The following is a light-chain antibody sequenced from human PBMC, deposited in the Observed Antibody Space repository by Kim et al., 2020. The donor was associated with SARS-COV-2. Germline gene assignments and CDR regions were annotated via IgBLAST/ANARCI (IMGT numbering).Light chain of an antibody. V-gene: IGLV2-14*03. CDR3: SSYTSSDTGV. CDR2: DVS. Sequence: QSALTQPASGSGSPGQSITISCTGTSSDIGTYNYVSWYQQHPGKVPKLIIFDVSNRPSGVSNRFSGAKSGNMASLTISGLQAEDDADYYCSSYTSSDTGVFGGGTQLTVL. J-gene: IGLJ2*01. CDR1: SSDIGTYNY.